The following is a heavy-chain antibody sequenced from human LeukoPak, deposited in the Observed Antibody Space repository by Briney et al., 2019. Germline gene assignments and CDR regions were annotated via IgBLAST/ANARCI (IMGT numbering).Heavy chain of an antibody. J-gene: IGHJ4*02. Sequence: GGSLRLSCAASGFTFSTYAMSWVRQTAGKGLEWVSAISGGGDITYYADSVKGRFTISRDNSKDTLFLQMHSLRPGDTAVYYCVREDTPATANYWGQGTLVTISS. CDR3: VREDTPATANY. V-gene: IGHV3-23*01. CDR1: GFTFSTYA. CDR2: ISGGGDIT. D-gene: IGHD2-21*02.